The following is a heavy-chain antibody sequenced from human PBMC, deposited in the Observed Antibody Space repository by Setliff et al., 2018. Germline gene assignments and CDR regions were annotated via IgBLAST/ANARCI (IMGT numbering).Heavy chain of an antibody. CDR1: GFTFSDYS. V-gene: IGHV3-48*01. Sequence: GGSLRLSCSASGFTFSDYSMNWVRQAPGKGLEWVSYISSSSSTIYYADSVKGRFTISRDNAKNSLYLQMNSLRADDAAVYYCARSSAPIKRDYMDVWGKGTTVTVSS. D-gene: IGHD2-2*02. CDR2: ISSSSSTI. J-gene: IGHJ6*03. CDR3: ARSSAPIKRDYMDV.